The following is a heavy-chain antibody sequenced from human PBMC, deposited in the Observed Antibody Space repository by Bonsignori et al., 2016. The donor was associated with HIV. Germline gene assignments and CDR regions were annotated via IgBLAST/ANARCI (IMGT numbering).Heavy chain of an antibody. Sequence: WVRQAPGQGLEWMGWMNPNSGNTGYAQKFQGRVTMTRNTSISTAYMELSSLRSEDTAVYYCARYHRRGGGAMVLQHWGQGTLVTVSS. J-gene: IGHJ1*01. CDR2: MNPNSGNT. CDR3: ARYHRRGGGAMVLQH. V-gene: IGHV1-8*01. D-gene: IGHD5-18*01.